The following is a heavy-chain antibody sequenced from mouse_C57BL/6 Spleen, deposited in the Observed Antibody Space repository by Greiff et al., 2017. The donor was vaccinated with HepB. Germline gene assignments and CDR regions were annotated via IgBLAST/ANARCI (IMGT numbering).Heavy chain of an antibody. J-gene: IGHJ3*01. CDR2: IHPNSGST. Sequence: QVQLKQPGAELVKPGASVKLSCKASGYTFTSYWMHWVKQRPGQGLEWIGMIHPNSGSTNYNEKFKSKATMTVDKSSSTAYMQRSSRTSEDSAVYYCARSSGDGYSAWFAYWGQGTLVTVSA. D-gene: IGHD2-3*01. V-gene: IGHV1-64*01. CDR3: ARSSGDGYSAWFAY. CDR1: GYTFTSYW.